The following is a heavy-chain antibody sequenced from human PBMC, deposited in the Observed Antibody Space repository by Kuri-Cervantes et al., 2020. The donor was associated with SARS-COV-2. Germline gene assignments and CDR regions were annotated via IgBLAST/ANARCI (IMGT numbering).Heavy chain of an antibody. Sequence: SETLSLTCTVSGGSISSYYWSWIRQPPGKGLEWIGYIYYRGSTNYNPSLKSRVTISVDTSKNQFSLKLSSVTAADTAVYYCARVGYGGEKVFDYWGQGTLVTVSS. V-gene: IGHV4-59*12. J-gene: IGHJ4*02. D-gene: IGHD4-23*01. CDR2: IYYRGST. CDR1: GGSISSYY. CDR3: ARVGYGGEKVFDY.